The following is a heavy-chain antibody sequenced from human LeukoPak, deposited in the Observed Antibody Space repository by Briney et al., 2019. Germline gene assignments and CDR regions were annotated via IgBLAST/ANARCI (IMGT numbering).Heavy chain of an antibody. CDR2: IRYDGSNK. V-gene: IGHV3-30*02. J-gene: IGHJ4*02. D-gene: IGHD2-2*02. Sequence: GGSLRLSCAASGFTFSSYGMHWVRQAPGKGLEWVAFIRYDGSNKYYADSMKGRFTISRDNSKNTLYLQMNSLKAEDTAVYYCAKDWDRYCSSTSCYIDYWGQGTLVTVSS. CDR1: GFTFSSYG. CDR3: AKDWDRYCSSTSCYIDY.